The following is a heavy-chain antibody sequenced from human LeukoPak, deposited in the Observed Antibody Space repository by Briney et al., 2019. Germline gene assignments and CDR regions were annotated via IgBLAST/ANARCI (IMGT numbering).Heavy chain of an antibody. J-gene: IGHJ4*02. CDR2: ISSSRSTI. V-gene: IGHV3-48*01. CDR1: GFTFSSYS. CDR3: ARVAPDYDFWSEAWDY. D-gene: IGHD3-3*01. Sequence: GGSLRLSCAVSGFTFSSYSMNWVRQAPGKGLEWVSYISSSRSTIYYADSVKGRFTISRDNAKKSLYLQMNSLRAEDTAVYYCARVAPDYDFWSEAWDYWGQGTLVTVSS.